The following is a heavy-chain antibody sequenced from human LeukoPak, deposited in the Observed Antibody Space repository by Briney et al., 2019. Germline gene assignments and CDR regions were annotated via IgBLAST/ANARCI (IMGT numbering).Heavy chain of an antibody. CDR1: GFTFSNAW. J-gene: IGHJ6*02. CDR3: TTRISITMIVVVLPLYCMDV. CDR2: IKSKTDGGTT. D-gene: IGHD3-22*01. V-gene: IGHV3-15*01. Sequence: GGSLRLSCAASGFTFSNAWMSWVRQAPGKGLEWVGRIKSKTDGGTTDYAAPVKGRFTISRDDSKNTLYLQMNSLKTEDTAVYYCTTRISITMIVVVLPLYCMDVWGQGTTVTVSS.